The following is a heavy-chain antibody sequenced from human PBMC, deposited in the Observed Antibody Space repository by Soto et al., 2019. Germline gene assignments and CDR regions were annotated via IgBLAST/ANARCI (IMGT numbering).Heavy chain of an antibody. J-gene: IGHJ5*02. CDR2: IYHSGST. CDR1: GGSNSSGGYS. D-gene: IGHD2-2*02. Sequence: PSETLSLTCAVSGGSNSSGGYSWSWIRQPPGKGLEWIGYIYHSGSTYYNPSLKSRVTISVGRSKNQFSLKLSSVTAADTAVYYCARVFGGYCSSTSCYMARWFDPWGQGTLVTVSS. V-gene: IGHV4-30-2*01. CDR3: ARVFGGYCSSTSCYMARWFDP.